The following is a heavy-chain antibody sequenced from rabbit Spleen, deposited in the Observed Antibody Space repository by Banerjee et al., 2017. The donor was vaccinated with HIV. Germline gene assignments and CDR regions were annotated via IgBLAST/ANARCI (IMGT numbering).Heavy chain of an antibody. CDR3: ARDLVGVIGWNFYL. CDR1: GFSFSSSYY. D-gene: IGHD1-1*01. Sequence: EQLEESGGGLVKPEGSPTLTCTASGFSFSSSYYMCWVRQAPGKGLEWVACINAATGKPVYATWAKGRFTISRTSSTTVTLRMTSVTAADTATYFCARDLVGVIGWNFYLWGQGTLVTVS. V-gene: IGHV1S45*01. J-gene: IGHJ4*01. CDR2: INAATGKP.